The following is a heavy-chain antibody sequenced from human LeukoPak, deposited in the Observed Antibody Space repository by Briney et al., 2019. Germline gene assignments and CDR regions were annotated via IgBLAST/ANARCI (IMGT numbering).Heavy chain of an antibody. V-gene: IGHV4-59*01. CDR3: ARSHSVWTSFDY. D-gene: IGHD3/OR15-3a*01. Sequence: SETLSLTCTVSGGSISTNYWSWIRQPPGKGLEWIGYIYYSGSTNYNPSLKSRVTISLDTSKNQFSLKLSSVTSADTAVYYCARSHSVWTSFDYWGQGTLVTVSS. CDR2: IYYSGST. CDR1: GGSISTNY. J-gene: IGHJ4*02.